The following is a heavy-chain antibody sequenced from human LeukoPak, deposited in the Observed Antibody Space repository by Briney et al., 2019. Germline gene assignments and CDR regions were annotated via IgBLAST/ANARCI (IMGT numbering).Heavy chain of an antibody. CDR3: ARGVVVLNRAFDI. V-gene: IGHV3-48*01. Sequence: GGSLRLSCAASGFTFSSYSMNWVRQPPGKGLEWVSYISSSSSTIYYADSVKGRFTISRDNAKNSLYLQMNSLRAEDTAVYYCARGVVVLNRAFDIWGQGTMVTVSS. D-gene: IGHD2-2*01. CDR1: GFTFSSYS. CDR2: ISSSSSTI. J-gene: IGHJ3*02.